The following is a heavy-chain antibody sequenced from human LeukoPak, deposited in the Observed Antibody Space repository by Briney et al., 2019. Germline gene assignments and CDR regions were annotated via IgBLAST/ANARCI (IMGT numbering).Heavy chain of an antibody. CDR2: IYYSGST. V-gene: IGHV4-39*01. J-gene: IGHJ6*03. Sequence: SETLSLTCTVSGGSISSSSYYWGWIRQPPGRGLEWIGSIYYSGSTYYNPSLKSRVTISVDTSKNQFSLKLSSVTAADTAVYYCARLHYGGNYGYYYYYMDVWGKGTTVTISS. D-gene: IGHD4-23*01. CDR1: GGSISSSSYY. CDR3: ARLHYGGNYGYYYYYMDV.